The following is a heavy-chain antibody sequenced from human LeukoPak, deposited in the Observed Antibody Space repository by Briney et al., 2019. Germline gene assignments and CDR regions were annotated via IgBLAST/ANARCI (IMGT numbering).Heavy chain of an antibody. Sequence: RASVKVSCKASGYTFTGYYMHWVRQAPGQGLEWMGWINPNSGGTNYAQKFQGGVTMTRDTSISTAYMELSRLRSDDTAVYYCARNFPYYDILTGYTNWFDPWGQGTLVTVSS. CDR2: INPNSGGT. D-gene: IGHD3-9*01. J-gene: IGHJ5*02. V-gene: IGHV1-2*02. CDR1: GYTFTGYY. CDR3: ARNFPYYDILTGYTNWFDP.